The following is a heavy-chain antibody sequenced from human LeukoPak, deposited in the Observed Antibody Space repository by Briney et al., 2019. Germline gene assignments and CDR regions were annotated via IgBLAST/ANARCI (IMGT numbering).Heavy chain of an antibody. Sequence: SETLSLTCTVSGDSIGSHYWSWIRQPPGKGLEWIGYIFYVGSTNYNPSLKSRVTISVDTSKNQFSLKLNSVTAADAAVYYCARDYYDSRGEAFDIWGQGTMVTVSS. CDR1: GDSIGSHY. J-gene: IGHJ3*02. D-gene: IGHD3-22*01. CDR3: ARDYYDSRGEAFDI. V-gene: IGHV4-59*11. CDR2: IFYVGST.